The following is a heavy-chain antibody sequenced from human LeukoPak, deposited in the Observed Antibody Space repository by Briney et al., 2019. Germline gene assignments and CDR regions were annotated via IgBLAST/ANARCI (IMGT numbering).Heavy chain of an antibody. D-gene: IGHD5-24*01. CDR2: IYYSGST. J-gene: IGHJ4*02. V-gene: IGHV4-61*01. CDR3: ARGLDDGYNSYFDY. CDR1: GVSVSSGSYY. Sequence: PSETLSLTCTVSGVSVSSGSYYWSWIPQPPGKGLEWIGYIYYSGSTNYNPSLKSRVTISVDTSKNQFSMKLSSVTAADTALYYCARGLDDGYNSYFDYWGQGTLVTVSS.